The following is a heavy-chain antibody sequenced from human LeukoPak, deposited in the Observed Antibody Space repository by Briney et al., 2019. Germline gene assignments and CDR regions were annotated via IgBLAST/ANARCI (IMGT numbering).Heavy chain of an antibody. J-gene: IGHJ4*02. CDR2: IYYSGST. D-gene: IGHD3-16*01. Sequence: SETLSLTCTVSGGSISSGDYYWSWIRQPPGKGLEWNGYIYYSGSTYYNPSLKSRVTISVDTSKNQFSLKLSSVTAADTAVYYCARIRMITFGGVIDYWGQGTLVTVSS. CDR1: GGSISSGDYY. CDR3: ARIRMITFGGVIDY. V-gene: IGHV4-30-4*08.